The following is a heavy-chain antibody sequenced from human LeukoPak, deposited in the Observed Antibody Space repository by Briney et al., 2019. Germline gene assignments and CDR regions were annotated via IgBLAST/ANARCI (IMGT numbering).Heavy chain of an antibody. CDR1: GGSISSYY. Sequence: SETLSLTCTVSGGSISSYYWSWIRQPPGKGLEWIGYIYYSGSGSTNYNPSLKSRVTISVDTSKNQFSLKLSSVTAADTAVYYCARLPYGGNSKTNWHAFDIWGQGTMVTVSS. V-gene: IGHV4-59*01. CDR2: IYYSGSGST. D-gene: IGHD4-23*01. J-gene: IGHJ3*02. CDR3: ARLPYGGNSKTNWHAFDI.